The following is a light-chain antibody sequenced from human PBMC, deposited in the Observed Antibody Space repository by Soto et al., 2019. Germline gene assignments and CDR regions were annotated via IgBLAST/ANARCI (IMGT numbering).Light chain of an antibody. V-gene: IGKV1-39*01. Sequence: DIQMTQSPSSLSASVGDRVTITCRASQSTSSYLNWYQQKPGKAPKLLIYAASSLQSGVPSRFSGSGSGTDFTLTISSLQPEDFATYYCQQSYPWTFGQGTKVEIK. CDR2: AAS. J-gene: IGKJ1*01. CDR3: QQSYPWT. CDR1: QSTSSY.